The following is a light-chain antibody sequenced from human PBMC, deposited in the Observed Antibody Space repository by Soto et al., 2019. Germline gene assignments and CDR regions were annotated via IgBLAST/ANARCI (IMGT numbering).Light chain of an antibody. J-gene: IGLJ1*01. CDR1: SSNIGAGYD. CDR2: GNS. Sequence: QSVLTQPPSVSGAPGQGVTISCTGSSSNIGAGYDVHWCQQLPGTAPKLLIYGNSNRPSGVPDRFSGSKSGTSASLAITGLQAEDEADFYCQSYDSSLSAYVFGTGTKLTVL. V-gene: IGLV1-40*01. CDR3: QSYDSSLSAYV.